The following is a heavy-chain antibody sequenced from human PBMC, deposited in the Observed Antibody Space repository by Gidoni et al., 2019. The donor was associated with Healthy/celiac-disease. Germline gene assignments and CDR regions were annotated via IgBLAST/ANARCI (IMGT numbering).Heavy chain of an antibody. D-gene: IGHD6-19*01. CDR3: VVGISRDAFDI. CDR1: GFTFSSSA. J-gene: IGHJ3*02. Sequence: QVQLVESGGGVIQPGRSLRLSCAASGFTFSSSALHWVRQAPGKGLEWVAVISYDGSNKYYADSVKGRFTISRDNSKNTLYLQMNSLRAEDTAVYYCVVGISRDAFDIWGQGTMVTVSS. CDR2: ISYDGSNK. V-gene: IGHV3-30-3*01.